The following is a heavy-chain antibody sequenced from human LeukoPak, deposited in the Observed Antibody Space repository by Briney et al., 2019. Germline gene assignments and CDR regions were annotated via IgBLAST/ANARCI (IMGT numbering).Heavy chain of an antibody. D-gene: IGHD2-2*01. J-gene: IGHJ4*02. CDR1: GFTFSSYA. CDR3: ARVDILVVPAAINYFDY. Sequence: GGSLRLSCAASGFTFSSYAMSWVRQAPGKGLEWVSAISGSGGGTYYAGSVKGRFTISRDNSKNTLYLQMNSLRAEDTAVYYCARVDILVVPAAINYFDYWGQGTLVTVSS. V-gene: IGHV3-23*01. CDR2: ISGSGGGT.